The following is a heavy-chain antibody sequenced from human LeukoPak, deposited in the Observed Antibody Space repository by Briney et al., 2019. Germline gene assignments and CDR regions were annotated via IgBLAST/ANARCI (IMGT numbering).Heavy chain of an antibody. Sequence: SETLSLTCSVSGGSISGGSISGYHWSWIRQPPGKGLELIAYMHYSGTTHYNPSLKSRVSISVDTSRKQISLELTSVTAADTAVYYCARARRGPRKGEWEHAFDIWGQGTMVTVSS. D-gene: IGHD1-26*01. J-gene: IGHJ3*02. CDR2: MHYSGTT. CDR3: ARARRGPRKGEWEHAFDI. CDR1: GGSISGGSISGYH. V-gene: IGHV4-61*08.